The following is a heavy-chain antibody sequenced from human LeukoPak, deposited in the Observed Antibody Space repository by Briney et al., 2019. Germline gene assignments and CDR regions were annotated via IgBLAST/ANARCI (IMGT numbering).Heavy chain of an antibody. CDR2: INHNGNVN. CDR1: GFTFSSYW. J-gene: IGHJ4*02. CDR3: ARDRDYAFDY. Sequence: QTGGSLRLSCAASGFTFSSYWMNWARQAPGKGLEWVASINHNGNVNYYVDSVKGRFTISRDNAKNSLYLQMDSLRDEDTAVYYCARDRDYAFDYWGQGTLVTVSS. D-gene: IGHD4-17*01. V-gene: IGHV3-7*01.